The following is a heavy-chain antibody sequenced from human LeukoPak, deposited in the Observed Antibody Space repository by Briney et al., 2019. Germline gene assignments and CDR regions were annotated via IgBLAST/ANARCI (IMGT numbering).Heavy chain of an antibody. J-gene: IGHJ4*02. Sequence: SETLSLTCTVSGGSISSYYWSWIRQPPGKGPEWIGYIYYSGSTNYNPSLMSRVTISVDTSKNQFSLKLSSVTAADTAVYYCAGQGVAAAGTSRFDYWGQGTLVTVSS. CDR1: GGSISSYY. CDR3: AGQGVAAAGTSRFDY. D-gene: IGHD6-13*01. V-gene: IGHV4-59*08. CDR2: IYYSGST.